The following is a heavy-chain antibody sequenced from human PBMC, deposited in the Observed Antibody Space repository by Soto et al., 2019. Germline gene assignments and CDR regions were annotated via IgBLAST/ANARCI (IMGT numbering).Heavy chain of an antibody. CDR1: GFTFSSYA. V-gene: IGHV3-23*01. Sequence: PGGSLRLSCAASGFTFSSYAISWVRQAPGKGLEWVSAISGSGGSTYYADSVKGRFTISRDNSKNTLYLQMNSLRAEDTAVYYCAKESYYDSSGTPGYWGQGTLVTVSS. CDR3: AKESYYDSSGTPGY. D-gene: IGHD3-22*01. J-gene: IGHJ4*02. CDR2: ISGSGGST.